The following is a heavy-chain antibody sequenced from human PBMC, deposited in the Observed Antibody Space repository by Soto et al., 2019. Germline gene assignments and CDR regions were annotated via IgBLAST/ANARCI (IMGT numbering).Heavy chain of an antibody. D-gene: IGHD2-8*01. CDR1: GYTFTSYG. Sequence: QVQLVQSGAEMEKPGASVKVSCKASGYTFTSYGISWVRQAPGQELEWMGWISSYIGNTKYAQKFQGRVTMTTDTATSIAYMEVRSLRADGTAVYYCAREDVGYCASDVCYTKGLDYWGQGCLVTVSS. J-gene: IGHJ4*02. V-gene: IGHV1-18*01. CDR2: ISSYIGNT. CDR3: AREDVGYCASDVCYTKGLDY.